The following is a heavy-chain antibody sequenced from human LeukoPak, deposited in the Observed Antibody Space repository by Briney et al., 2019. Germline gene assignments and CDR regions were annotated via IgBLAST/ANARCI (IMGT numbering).Heavy chain of an antibody. D-gene: IGHD1-26*01. Sequence: SETLSLTCTVSGGSISSNSYYWGWIRQPPGKGLEWLGSIYYSGSTYYNPSLKSRVTISGDTSKNQFSLKLTSVTDADTAVYYCAKISGSYSPFDCWGQGTLVTVSS. J-gene: IGHJ4*02. CDR1: GGSISSNSYY. CDR2: IYYSGST. V-gene: IGHV4-39*01. CDR3: AKISGSYSPFDC.